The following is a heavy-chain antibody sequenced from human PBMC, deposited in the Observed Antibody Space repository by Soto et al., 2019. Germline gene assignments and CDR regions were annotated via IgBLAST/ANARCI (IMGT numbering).Heavy chain of an antibody. J-gene: IGHJ4*02. Sequence: QVRLVQSGAEEKKPGASVKVSCKASGYTFTSYAMHWVRQAPGQRLEWMGWINAGNGNTKYSQKFQGRVTFTRDTSARTAYMELSSLRSEDTAVYYCARVSGWYFLDYWGQGTLVTVSS. V-gene: IGHV1-3*05. D-gene: IGHD6-19*01. CDR2: INAGNGNT. CDR3: ARVSGWYFLDY. CDR1: GYTFTSYA.